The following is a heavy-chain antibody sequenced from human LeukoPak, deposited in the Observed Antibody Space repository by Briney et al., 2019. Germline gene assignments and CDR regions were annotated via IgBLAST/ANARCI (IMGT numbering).Heavy chain of an antibody. CDR1: GFTFSSYS. CDR2: ISSSSSYI. V-gene: IGHV3-21*01. CDR3: ARDFLDSGHGDWFDP. D-gene: IGHD5-12*01. Sequence: PGGSLRLSXAASGFTFSSYSMNWVRQAPGKGLEWVSSISSSSSYIYYADSVKGRFTISRDNAKNSLYLQMNSLRAEDTAVYYCARDFLDSGHGDWFDPWGQGTLVTVSS. J-gene: IGHJ5*02.